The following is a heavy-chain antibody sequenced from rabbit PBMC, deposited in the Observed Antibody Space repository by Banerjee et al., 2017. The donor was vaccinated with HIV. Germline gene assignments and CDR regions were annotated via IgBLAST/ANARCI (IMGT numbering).Heavy chain of an antibody. CDR3: ARASYLDYDYAIGL. D-gene: IGHD6-1*01. Sequence: QSLEESGGGLVKPGGSLTLTCTASRFSFSSNYYMSWVRQAPGKGLEWIACIYVGTGGSTWYASWAKGRFAISKTSSTTVTLQMTSLTAADTATYFCARASYLDYDYAIGLWGPGTLVTVS. CDR2: IYVGTGGST. J-gene: IGHJ6*01. CDR1: RFSFSSNYY. V-gene: IGHV1S40*01.